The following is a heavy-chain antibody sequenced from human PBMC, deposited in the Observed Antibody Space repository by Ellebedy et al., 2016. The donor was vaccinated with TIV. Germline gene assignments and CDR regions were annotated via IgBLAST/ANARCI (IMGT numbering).Heavy chain of an antibody. V-gene: IGHV4-59*08. D-gene: IGHD1-14*01. CDR3: ARRSPLYPLDV. J-gene: IGHJ6*02. CDR2: IYHTGST. Sequence: MPGGSLRLSCTVSGASISSFYWSWIRQPPGKGLEWIGYIYHTGSTNYNPSLKSRVTIPVDMSKTQFSLKLSSVTAADTAVYYCARRSPLYPLDVWGQGTTVIVSS. CDR1: GASISSFY.